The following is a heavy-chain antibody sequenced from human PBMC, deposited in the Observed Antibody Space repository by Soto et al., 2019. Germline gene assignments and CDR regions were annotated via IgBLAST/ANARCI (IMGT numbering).Heavy chain of an antibody. CDR1: GFTFSSYS. Sequence: LRLSCAASGFTFSSYSMNWVRQAPGRGLEWVSSISSSSSYIYYADSVKGRFPISRDNAKNSLYLQMNSLRAEDTAVYYCARSLIQPPHYGMDVWGQGTTVTVSS. CDR3: ARSLIQPPHYGMDV. V-gene: IGHV3-21*01. D-gene: IGHD5-18*01. J-gene: IGHJ6*02. CDR2: ISSSSSYI.